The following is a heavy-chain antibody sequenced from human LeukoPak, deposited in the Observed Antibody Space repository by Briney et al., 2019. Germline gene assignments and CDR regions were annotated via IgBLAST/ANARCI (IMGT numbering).Heavy chain of an antibody. CDR2: INHSGST. J-gene: IGHJ4*02. Sequence: SETLSLTCAVHGGSFSGYYWSWIRQPPGKGLEWIGEINHSGSTNYNPSLKSRVTISVDTSKNQFSLKLSSVTAADTAVYYCASGDCSGGSCYSYFDYWGQGTLVTVSS. D-gene: IGHD2-15*01. CDR3: ASGDCSGGSCYSYFDY. CDR1: GGSFSGYY. V-gene: IGHV4-34*01.